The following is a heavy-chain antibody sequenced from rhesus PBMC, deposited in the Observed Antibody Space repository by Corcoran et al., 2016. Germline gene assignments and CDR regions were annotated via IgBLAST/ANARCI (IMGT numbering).Heavy chain of an antibody. J-gene: IGHJ4*01. D-gene: IGHD3-34*01. CDR3: TRGILGGY. CDR1: GFTFSSYD. CDR2: SSDTGKTI. Sequence: EVQLVESGGGLVQPGGSLRLSCAASGFTFSSYDMSWVRQAPGKGLAWVSYSSDTGKTICYADSVKGRFTISRDNAKNSLSLQMSSLRAEDTAVYYCTRGILGGYWGQGVLVTVSS. V-gene: IGHV3-136*01.